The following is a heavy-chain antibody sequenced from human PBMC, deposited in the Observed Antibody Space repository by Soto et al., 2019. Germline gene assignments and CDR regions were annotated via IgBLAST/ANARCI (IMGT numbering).Heavy chain of an antibody. D-gene: IGHD5-18*01. CDR1: GFTFNNYA. Sequence: LRLSCAASGFTFNNYAMHWVRQAPGKGLEWMAFISYDGSSKYYADSVTGRFTISRDNSRNTLYLQMNSLRAEDTAVYYCARGDGYIYGNTFDSWGQGTLVTVYS. CDR3: ARGDGYIYGNTFDS. V-gene: IGHV3-30-3*01. CDR2: ISYDGSSK. J-gene: IGHJ4*02.